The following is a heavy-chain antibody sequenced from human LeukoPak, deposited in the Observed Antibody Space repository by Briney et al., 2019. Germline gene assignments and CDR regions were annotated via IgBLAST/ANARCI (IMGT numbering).Heavy chain of an antibody. J-gene: IGHJ3*02. Sequence: GESLKISCKGSGYSFTSYWTGWVRQMPGKGLEWMGIIYPGDSDTRYSPSFQGQVTISADKSISTAYLQWSSLKASDTAMYYCARHDRIGYGSGYYSDIWGQGTMVTVSS. V-gene: IGHV5-51*01. D-gene: IGHD3-22*01. CDR2: IYPGDSDT. CDR3: ARHDRIGYGSGYYSDI. CDR1: GYSFTSYW.